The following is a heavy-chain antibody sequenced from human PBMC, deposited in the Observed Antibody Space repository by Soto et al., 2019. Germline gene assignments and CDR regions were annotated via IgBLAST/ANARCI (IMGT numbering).Heavy chain of an antibody. D-gene: IGHD3-9*01. CDR1: GFTFSGYS. J-gene: IGHJ4*02. CDR3: AREDILGTRSFDY. Sequence: GGSLRLSCAASGFTFSGYSVNWVRQAPGKGLEWVSYISSGSKTIYYAESVKGRFTVSRDKARDSQYLQMNSLRDEDTAVYYCAREDILGTRSFDYWGRGTMVTVSS. V-gene: IGHV3-48*02. CDR2: ISSGSKTI.